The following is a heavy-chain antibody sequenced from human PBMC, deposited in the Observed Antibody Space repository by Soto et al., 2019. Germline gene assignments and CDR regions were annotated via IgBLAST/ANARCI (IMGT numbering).Heavy chain of an antibody. D-gene: IGHD3-3*01. CDR2: IIPIFGTA. J-gene: IGHJ6*02. Sequence: SVKVSCKASGGTFSSYAISWVRQAPGQGLEWMGGIIPIFGTANYAQKFQGRVTITADESTSTAYMELSSLRSEDTAVYYCARDKGGRGYDFWSGYYTSGLLYYYYYYGMDVWGQ. V-gene: IGHV1-69*13. CDR1: GGTFSSYA. CDR3: ARDKGGRGYDFWSGYYTSGLLYYYYYYGMDV.